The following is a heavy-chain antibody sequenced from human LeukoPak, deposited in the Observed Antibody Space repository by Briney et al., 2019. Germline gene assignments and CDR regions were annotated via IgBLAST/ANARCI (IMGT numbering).Heavy chain of an antibody. Sequence: PSETLSLTCTVSGGSISSGDYYWSWIRQPPGKGLEWIGYIYYSGSTYYNLSLKSRVTISVDTSKNQFSLKLSSVTAADTAVYYCARDVREVTTFDYWGQGTLVTVSS. V-gene: IGHV4-30-4*01. CDR3: ARDVREVTTFDY. J-gene: IGHJ4*02. D-gene: IGHD4-17*01. CDR1: GGSISSGDYY. CDR2: IYYSGST.